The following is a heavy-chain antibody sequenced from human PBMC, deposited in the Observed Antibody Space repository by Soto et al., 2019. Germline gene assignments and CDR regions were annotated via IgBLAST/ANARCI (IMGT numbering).Heavy chain of an antibody. CDR1: EVTFASYD. D-gene: IGHD1-1*01. CDR2: ITSGGGGA. CDR3: VNEGRDWTSRGSFDL. J-gene: IGHJ3*01. Sequence: GGSLRLSCVASEVTFASYDMDWVRQAPGKGLEWVSLITSGGGGANYADSVKGRFTISRHNSKNTLYLQMNSLRAEDTAIYHCVNEGRDWTSRGSFDLWGRGTMVTVSS. V-gene: IGHV3-23*01.